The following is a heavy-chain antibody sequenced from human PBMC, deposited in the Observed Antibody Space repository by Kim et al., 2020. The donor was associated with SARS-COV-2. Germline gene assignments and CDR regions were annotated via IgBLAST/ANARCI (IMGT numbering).Heavy chain of an antibody. V-gene: IGHV4-61*08. Sequence: SETLSLTCTVSGGSVTSGGYYWTWIRQPPGKRLEWIGYMAYDGITNYNPSLRSRVTISVDTSKNQFSLNLNSVTAADTAIYHCARERHASSFDSWGQGTMVTVSS. CDR1: GGSVTSGGYY. CDR3: ARERHASSFDS. CDR2: MAYDGIT. J-gene: IGHJ3*02.